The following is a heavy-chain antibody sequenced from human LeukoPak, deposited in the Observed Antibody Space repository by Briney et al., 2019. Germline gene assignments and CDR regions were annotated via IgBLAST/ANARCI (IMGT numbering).Heavy chain of an antibody. CDR3: ARQGEHSGTYYYMDV. D-gene: IGHD1-26*01. CDR1: GASFSSSPYY. V-gene: IGHV4-39*01. CDR2: FYSGGTT. Sequence: SDTLSLTCSVSGASFSSSPYYWRWIRQPPGTGLEWIGSFYSGGTTYYNPSLKSRITMSVDTSENQSSLQLSSVTAADTAVYYCARQGEHSGTYYYMDVWGKGTTVTVSS. J-gene: IGHJ6*03.